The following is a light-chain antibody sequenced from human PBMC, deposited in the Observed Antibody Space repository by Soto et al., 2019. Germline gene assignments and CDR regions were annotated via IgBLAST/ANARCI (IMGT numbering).Light chain of an antibody. CDR2: GRS. CDR1: QRIATSY. V-gene: IGKV3-20*01. CDR3: HQYGRFPRP. J-gene: IGKJ1*01. Sequence: IVTNQCLPILSRSDGERATXSCRASQRIATSYLGWYQQRPGQAPRLLIYGRSDRAAAIPDIFSGSGSGTDFTLTISRLEAGASAVYYCHQYGRFPRPFCQRTKVSIK.